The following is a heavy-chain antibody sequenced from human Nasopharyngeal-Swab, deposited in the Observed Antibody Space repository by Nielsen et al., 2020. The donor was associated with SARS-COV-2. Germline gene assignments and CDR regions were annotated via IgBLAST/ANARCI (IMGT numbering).Heavy chain of an antibody. CDR2: IIPLFGTA. Sequence: SVKVSCKASGGTFSSYAISWVRHAPGQGLEWMGGIIPLFGTANYAQKFQGRVTITADESTSTAYMALSSLRSEDTAVYYCAREGEPRKSYYTFEHWGQGTLVTVSS. V-gene: IGHV1-69*13. D-gene: IGHD3-10*01. CDR3: AREGEPRKSYYTFEH. J-gene: IGHJ4*02. CDR1: GGTFSSYA.